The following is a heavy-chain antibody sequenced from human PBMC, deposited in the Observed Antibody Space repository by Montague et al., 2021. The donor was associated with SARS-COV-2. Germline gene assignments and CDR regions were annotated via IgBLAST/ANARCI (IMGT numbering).Heavy chain of an antibody. CDR1: GFTFSSYW. CDR2: INSDGSST. J-gene: IGHJ6*02. D-gene: IGHD3-9*01. Sequence: SLRLSCAASGFTFSSYWMHWVRQAPGKGLVWVSRINSDGSSTSYADSVKGRFTISRDNAKNTLYLQMNSLRAEDTAVYYCARGLRHFDWLAYYGMDVWGQGTTVTVSS. CDR3: ARGLRHFDWLAYYGMDV. V-gene: IGHV3-74*01.